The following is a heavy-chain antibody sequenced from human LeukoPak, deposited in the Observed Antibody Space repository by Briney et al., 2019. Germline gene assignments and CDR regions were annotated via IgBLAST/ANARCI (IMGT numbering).Heavy chain of an antibody. CDR1: GFTFSRYS. V-gene: IGHV3-21*01. Sequence: GGSLRLSCAASGFTFSRYSMNWVRQAPGKGLEWVSSISSSGSYIYYADSVKGRFTISRDNAKNSLYLQMNSLRAEDTAVYYCARDLLGRPDAFDIWGQGTMVTVSS. CDR3: ARDLLGRPDAFDI. CDR2: ISSSGSYI. J-gene: IGHJ3*02.